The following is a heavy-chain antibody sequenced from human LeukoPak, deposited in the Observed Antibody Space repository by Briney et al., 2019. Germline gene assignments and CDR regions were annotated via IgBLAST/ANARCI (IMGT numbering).Heavy chain of an antibody. V-gene: IGHV3-43*01. CDR2: AGWAGGTT. Sequence: GGSLRLSCATPGFNFDRYTIHWVRQAPGKGLEWVSLAGWAGGTTYYSDSVRGRFTISRDNAKNSLYLQMNSLRAEDTAVYYCARGSAYYYDSSGYYPGYWGQGTLGTVSS. J-gene: IGHJ4*02. D-gene: IGHD3-22*01. CDR1: GFNFDRYT. CDR3: ARGSAYYYDSSGYYPGY.